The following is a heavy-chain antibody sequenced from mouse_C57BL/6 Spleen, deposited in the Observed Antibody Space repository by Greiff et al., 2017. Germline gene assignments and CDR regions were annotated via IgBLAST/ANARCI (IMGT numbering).Heavy chain of an antibody. CDR3: ARFYGSSWGYFDV. V-gene: IGHV1-54*01. CDR2: INPGSGGT. CDR1: GYAFTNYL. D-gene: IGHD1-1*01. J-gene: IGHJ1*03. Sequence: QVQLKESGAELVRPGTSVKVSCKASGYAFTNYLIEWVKQRPGQGLEWIGVINPGSGGTNYNEKFKGKATLTADKSSSTAYMQLSSLTSEDSAAYFCARFYGSSWGYFDVWGTGTTVTVSS.